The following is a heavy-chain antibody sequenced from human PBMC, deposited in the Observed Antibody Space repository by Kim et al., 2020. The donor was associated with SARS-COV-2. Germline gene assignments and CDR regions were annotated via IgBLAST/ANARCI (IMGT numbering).Heavy chain of an antibody. CDR3: ARDLEMGRYFDY. CDR2: IGHDGSFH. D-gene: IGHD3-3*01. V-gene: IGHV3-33*08. J-gene: IGHJ4*02. Sequence: GGSLRLSCEASGLMFDVFGMHWVRQAPGKGLEWVATIGHDGSFHEYGDSVKGRFTISRDNSKNALYLQMNSLRGEDTAVYYCARDLEMGRYFDYWGQGTLVTVSS. CDR1: GLMFDVFG.